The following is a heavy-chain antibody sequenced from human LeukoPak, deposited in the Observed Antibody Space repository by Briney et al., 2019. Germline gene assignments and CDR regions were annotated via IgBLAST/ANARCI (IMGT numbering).Heavy chain of an antibody. CDR3: ARDRRVTTKGDFDY. J-gene: IGHJ4*02. V-gene: IGHV4-31*03. Sequence: SQTLSLTCTVSGGSISSGGYYWSWIRQHPGKGLEWIGYIYYSGSTYYNPSLKSRVTISVDTSKNQFSLKLSSVTAADTAVYYCARDRRVTTKGDFDYWGQGTLVTVSS. D-gene: IGHD4-17*01. CDR2: IYYSGST. CDR1: GGSISSGGYY.